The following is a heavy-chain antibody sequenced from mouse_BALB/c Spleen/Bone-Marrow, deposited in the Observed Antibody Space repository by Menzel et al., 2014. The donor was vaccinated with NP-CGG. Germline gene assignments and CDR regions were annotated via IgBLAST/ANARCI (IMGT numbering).Heavy chain of an antibody. V-gene: IGHV1-14*01. CDR2: INPYNDGT. CDR3: ARRWLPYAMDY. Sequence: EVQLVESGPELVKPGASMKLSCKASGYSFTGYSMNWVKQKPGQGLEWIGYINPYNDGTKYNEKFKGKATLTSDKSSSTAYMELSSLTSEDSAVYYCARRWLPYAMDYWGQGTSVTVSS. CDR1: GYSFTGYS. D-gene: IGHD2-3*01. J-gene: IGHJ4*01.